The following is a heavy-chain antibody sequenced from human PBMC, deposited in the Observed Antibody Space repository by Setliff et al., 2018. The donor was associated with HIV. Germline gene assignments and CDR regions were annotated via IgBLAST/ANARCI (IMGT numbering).Heavy chain of an antibody. J-gene: IGHJ6*03. D-gene: IGHD3-10*01. CDR1: GFRFSGYA. CDR2: LSDGGSEK. CDR3: ARQGFSIDMVRGRLSTRFKYYMDV. V-gene: IGHV3-30*14. Sequence: LRLSCAAPGFRFSGYAMHWVRQAPGKGLEWVAVLSDGGSEKYYAESVEGRFTVSRDNYRSTLYLQMNGLRAEDTAVYYCARQGFSIDMVRGRLSTRFKYYMDVWGKETTVTVSS.